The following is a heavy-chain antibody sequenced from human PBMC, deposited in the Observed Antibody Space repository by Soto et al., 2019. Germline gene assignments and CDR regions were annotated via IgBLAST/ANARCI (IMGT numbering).Heavy chain of an antibody. D-gene: IGHD6-19*01. CDR1: GFTFSSYW. Sequence: EVQLVESGGGLVQPGGSLRLSCAASGFTFSSYWMSWVRQAPGKGLEWVANIKQDGSEKYYVDSVKGRFTISRDNAKNSLYLQMNSLRAEDTAVYYCARDREWLVWGDYYYGMDVWGQGTTVTVSS. CDR3: ARDREWLVWGDYYYGMDV. CDR2: IKQDGSEK. J-gene: IGHJ6*02. V-gene: IGHV3-7*01.